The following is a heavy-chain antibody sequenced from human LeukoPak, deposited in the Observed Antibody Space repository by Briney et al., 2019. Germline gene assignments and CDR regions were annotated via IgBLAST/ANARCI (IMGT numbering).Heavy chain of an antibody. D-gene: IGHD7-27*01. CDR3: ATFNWGEGY. Sequence: WASVKVSCKASGYTFTGYYMHWVRQAPGQGLEYMGWINPNSVDTNYAQKFQGRVTMTRDTSISTAYMELTRLTSHDTAVYYCATFNWGEGYWGQGTLVTVSS. CDR2: INPNSVDT. V-gene: IGHV1-2*02. J-gene: IGHJ4*02. CDR1: GYTFTGYY.